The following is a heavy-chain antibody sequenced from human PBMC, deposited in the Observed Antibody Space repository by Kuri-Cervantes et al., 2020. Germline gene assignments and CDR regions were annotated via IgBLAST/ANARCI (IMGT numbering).Heavy chain of an antibody. D-gene: IGHD2-8*01. J-gene: IGHJ5*02. CDR3: ARDGACFNGLCRHWADDP. CDR2: ISYDGSNK. Sequence: GESLKISCAASGFTFSSYAMHWVRQAPGKGLEWVAVISYDGSNKYYADSVKGRFTISRDNSKNTLYLQMNSLRAEDTAVYYCARDGACFNGLCRHWADDPWGQGTLVTVSS. CDR1: GFTFSSYA. V-gene: IGHV3-30-3*01.